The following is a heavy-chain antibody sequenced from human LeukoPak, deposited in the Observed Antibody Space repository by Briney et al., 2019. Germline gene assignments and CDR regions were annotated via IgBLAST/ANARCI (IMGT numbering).Heavy chain of an antibody. CDR2: MNPNSGNT. V-gene: IGHV1-8*03. J-gene: IGHJ3*02. CDR1: GGTFSSYA. Sequence: ASVKVSCKASGGTFSSYAISWVRQAPGQGLEWMGWMNPNSGNTGYAQKFQGRVTITRNTSISTAYMELSSLRSEDTAVYYCAVLQLWLRVDTFDIWGQGTMVTVSS. D-gene: IGHD5-18*01. CDR3: AVLQLWLRVDTFDI.